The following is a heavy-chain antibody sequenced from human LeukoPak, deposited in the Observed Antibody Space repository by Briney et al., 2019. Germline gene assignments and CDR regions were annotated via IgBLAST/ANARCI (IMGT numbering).Heavy chain of an antibody. Sequence: GGSLRLSCAASGFTFSSYDIHWVRQAPGKGLEWVAFIRYDGSNKYYADSVRGRFTISRDNSKNTLYLQMNSLRAEDTAVYYCAREKRNWGQGTLVTVSS. CDR1: GFTFSSYD. V-gene: IGHV3-30*02. CDR2: IRYDGSNK. J-gene: IGHJ4*02. CDR3: AREKRN.